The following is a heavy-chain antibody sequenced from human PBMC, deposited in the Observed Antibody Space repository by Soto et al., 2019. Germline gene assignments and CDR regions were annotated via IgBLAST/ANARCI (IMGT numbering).Heavy chain of an antibody. D-gene: IGHD6-13*01. V-gene: IGHV1-8*01. CDR2: MNPRSGNT. CDR3: TDRSWTGDGLDF. CDR1: GYTFTSWD. Sequence: ASVKVSCKASGYTFTSWDVYWVRQAAGQGLEWMGYMNPRSGNTGYEQKFQGRVTMTRDTSISTAYMELSSLTSDDTAVYYCTDRSWTGDGLDFCGQGTPVTVSS. J-gene: IGHJ4*01.